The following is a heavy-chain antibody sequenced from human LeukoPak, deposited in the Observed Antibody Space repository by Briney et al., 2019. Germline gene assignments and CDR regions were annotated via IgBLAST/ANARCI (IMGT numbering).Heavy chain of an antibody. CDR2: IYYTGST. Sequence: SETLSLTCAVSGASISGSGYYLGWIRQPPGKGLEWIGNIYYTGSTYYDASLQSRVTISIDMSKNQFSLRLNSVTAADTAMYYCVKSGGYGLIDYWGQGTLVIVSS. V-gene: IGHV4-39*01. D-gene: IGHD1-26*01. CDR3: VKSGGYGLIDY. CDR1: GASISGSGYY. J-gene: IGHJ4*02.